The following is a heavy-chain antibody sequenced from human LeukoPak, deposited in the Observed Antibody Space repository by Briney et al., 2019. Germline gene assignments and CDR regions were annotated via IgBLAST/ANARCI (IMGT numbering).Heavy chain of an antibody. Sequence: ASVKVSCKASGYTFTDYYMHWVRQAPGQGLEWMGWINPNSGGTNYAQKFQGRATMTRDTSTSTVYMELSSLRSEDTAVYYCARDGCYDFWSGQTPKRRAQECWFDPWGQGTLVTVSS. CDR1: GYTFTDYY. J-gene: IGHJ5*02. V-gene: IGHV1-2*02. CDR3: ARDGCYDFWSGQTPKRRAQECWFDP. D-gene: IGHD3-3*01. CDR2: INPNSGGT.